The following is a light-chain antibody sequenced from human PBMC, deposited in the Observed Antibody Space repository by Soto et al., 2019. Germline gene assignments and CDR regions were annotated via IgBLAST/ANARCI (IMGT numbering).Light chain of an antibody. V-gene: IGLV2-23*02. Sequence: QSVLTQPASVSRSPGQSITISCTGTSSDVGSYNLVSWYQQHPGKAPKLMIYEVSKRPSGVSNRFSGSKSGNMASLTISGLQAEDEADYYCCSYAGSSTLYVFGTGTKVT. CDR2: EVS. CDR3: CSYAGSSTLYV. CDR1: SSDVGSYNL. J-gene: IGLJ1*01.